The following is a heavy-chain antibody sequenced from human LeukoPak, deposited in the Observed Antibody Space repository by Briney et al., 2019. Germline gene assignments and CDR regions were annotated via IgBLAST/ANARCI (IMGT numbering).Heavy chain of an antibody. CDR3: AAREGYCSGGSCFSSLDS. V-gene: IGHV1-69*05. CDR1: GGTFSNYA. Sequence: ASVKVSCEASGGTFSNYAISWVRQAPGQGLEWLGGIVSMFDTANFAQKFQGRLTISTDESTSTAYMELTSLRSEDAAVYYCAAREGYCSGGSCFSSLDSWGQGTLVAVSS. CDR2: IVSMFDTA. D-gene: IGHD2-15*01. J-gene: IGHJ4*02.